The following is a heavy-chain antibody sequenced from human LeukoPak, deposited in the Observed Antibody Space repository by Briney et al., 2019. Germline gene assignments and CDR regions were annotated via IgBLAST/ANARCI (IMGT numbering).Heavy chain of an antibody. J-gene: IGHJ4*02. V-gene: IGHV4-34*01. CDR3: ARHPTFGYSRRQWLAYFDY. CDR2: INHSGST. Sequence: PSETLSLTCAVYGGSFSGYYWSWIRQPPGKGLEWIGEINHSGSTNYNPSLKSRVTISVDTSKNQFSLKLSSVTAADTAVYYCARHPTFGYSRRQWLAYFDYWGQGTLVTVSS. CDR1: GGSFSGYY. D-gene: IGHD6-13*01.